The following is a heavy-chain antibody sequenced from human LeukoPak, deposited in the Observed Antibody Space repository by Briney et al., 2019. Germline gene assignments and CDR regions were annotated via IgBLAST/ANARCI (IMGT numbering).Heavy chain of an antibody. V-gene: IGHV3-7*03. J-gene: IGHJ1*01. D-gene: IGHD6-13*01. CDR2: IKQDGSEK. CDR1: GFTFSSYW. Sequence: AGGSLRLSCAASGFTFSSYWMSWVRQAPGKGLEWVANIKQDGSEKYYVDSVKGRFTISRDNAKNSLYLQMNSLRAEDTAVYYCAKTARSSWPGAEYFQHWGQGTLVTVSS. CDR3: AKTARSSWPGAEYFQH.